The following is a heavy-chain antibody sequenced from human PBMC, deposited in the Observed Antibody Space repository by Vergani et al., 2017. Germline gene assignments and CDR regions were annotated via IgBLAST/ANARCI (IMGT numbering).Heavy chain of an antibody. CDR1: GFTFSSYA. J-gene: IGHJ4*02. Sequence: EVQLLESGGGLVQPGGSLRLSCAASGFTFSSYAMSWVRQAPGKGLEWVSAISGSGGSTYYADSVKGRFTISRDNSKNTLYLQMNSLRAEDTAVYYCAKGSLRFLEWLLHDHFDYWGQGTLVTVSS. D-gene: IGHD3-3*01. V-gene: IGHV3-23*01. CDR3: AKGSLRFLEWLLHDHFDY. CDR2: ISGSGGST.